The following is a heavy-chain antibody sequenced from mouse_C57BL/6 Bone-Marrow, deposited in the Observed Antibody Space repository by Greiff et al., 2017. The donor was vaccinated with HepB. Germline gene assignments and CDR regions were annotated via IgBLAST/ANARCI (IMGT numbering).Heavy chain of an antibody. J-gene: IGHJ3*01. D-gene: IGHD1-1*01. CDR1: GYAFTNYL. CDR3: ARYYYGSSYGWFAY. CDR2: INPGSGGT. Sequence: QVQLKQSGAELVRPGTSVKVSCKASGYAFTNYLIEWVKQRPGQGLEWIGVINPGSGGTNYNEKFKGKATLTADKSSSTAYMQLSSLTSEDSAVYFCARYYYGSSYGWFAYWGQGTLVTVSA. V-gene: IGHV1-54*01.